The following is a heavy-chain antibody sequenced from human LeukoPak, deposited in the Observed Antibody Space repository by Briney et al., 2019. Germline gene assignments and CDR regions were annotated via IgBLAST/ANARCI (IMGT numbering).Heavy chain of an antibody. V-gene: IGHV3-23*01. CDR3: ASPNSSGWYSAPMDV. CDR2: LHADSGMT. D-gene: IGHD6-19*01. CDR1: GFTFSGYA. Sequence: GGSLRLSCATSGFTFSGYAMSWVRQAPGKGLEWVSGLHADSGMTYYADSVKGRFTISRDKSKNTLYLQMNSLRAEDTAVYYCASPNSSGWYSAPMDVWGQGTTVTVSS. J-gene: IGHJ6*02.